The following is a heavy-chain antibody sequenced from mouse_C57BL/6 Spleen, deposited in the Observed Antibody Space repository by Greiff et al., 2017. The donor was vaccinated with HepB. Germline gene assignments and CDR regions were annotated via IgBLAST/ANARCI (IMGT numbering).Heavy chain of an antibody. D-gene: IGHD1-1*01. Sequence: QVQLKESGAELARPGASVKLSCKASGYTFTSYGISWVKQRTGQGLEWIGEIYPRSGNTYYNEKFKGKATLTADKSSSTAYMELRSLTSEDSAVYFCARETGITTVVATRYAMDYWGQRTSVTVSS. CDR3: ARETGITTVVATRYAMDY. CDR2: IYPRSGNT. J-gene: IGHJ4*01. V-gene: IGHV1-81*01. CDR1: GYTFTSYG.